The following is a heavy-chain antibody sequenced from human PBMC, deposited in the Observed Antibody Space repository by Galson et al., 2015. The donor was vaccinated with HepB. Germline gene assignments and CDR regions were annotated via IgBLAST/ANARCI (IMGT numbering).Heavy chain of an antibody. J-gene: IGHJ6*02. CDR3: AIQTRYDFWGGYSFGGLGAYGMDV. V-gene: IGHV3-53*01. CDR2: IYSGGST. D-gene: IGHD3-3*01. CDR1: GFTVSSNY. Sequence: SLRLSCAASGFTVSSNYMSWVRQAPGKGLEWVSVIYSGGSTYHADSVKGRFTISRDNSKNTLYLQMNSLRAEDAAVYYCAIQTRYDFWGGYSFGGLGAYGMDVWGQGTTVTVSS.